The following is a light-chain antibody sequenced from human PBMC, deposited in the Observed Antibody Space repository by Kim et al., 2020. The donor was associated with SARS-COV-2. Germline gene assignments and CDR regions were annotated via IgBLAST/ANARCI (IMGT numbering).Light chain of an antibody. V-gene: IGLV6-57*03. J-gene: IGLJ2*01. CDR2: EDD. Sequence: GEPGTIACTRSSGSIDDNYVQWYQQRPGGVPTTVIYEDDQRPSGVSDRFSGSIDNSANSASLTISGLRTEDEADYYCQSYNRDNVLFGGGTQLTVL. CDR1: SGSIDDNY. CDR3: QSYNRDNVL.